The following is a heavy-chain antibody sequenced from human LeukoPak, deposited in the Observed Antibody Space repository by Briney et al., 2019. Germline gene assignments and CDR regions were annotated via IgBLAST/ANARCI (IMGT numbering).Heavy chain of an antibody. V-gene: IGHV4-61*08. D-gene: IGHD6-19*01. CDR3: ARVSPSGWGYYYGMDV. CDR2: IYYSGST. Sequence: SQTLSLTCSVSGGSISSGEYYWSWIREPPGKGLEWIGYIYYSGSTNYNPSLKSRVTISVDTSKNQFSLKLSSVTAADTAVYYCARVSPSGWGYYYGMDVWGQGTTVTVSS. CDR1: GGSISSGEYY. J-gene: IGHJ6*02.